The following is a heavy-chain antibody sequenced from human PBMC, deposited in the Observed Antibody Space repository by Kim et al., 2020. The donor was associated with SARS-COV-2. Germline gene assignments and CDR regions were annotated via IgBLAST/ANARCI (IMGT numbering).Heavy chain of an antibody. Sequence: GGSLRLSCAASGLTFSDYYMSWIRQAPGKGLEWVSYISSSGSTIYYADSVKGRFTISRDNAKNSLYLQMNSLRAEDTAVYYCARDSKGATVTHYYYYGMDVWGQGTTVTVSS. D-gene: IGHD4-17*01. CDR1: GLTFSDYY. CDR2: ISSSGSTI. J-gene: IGHJ6*02. V-gene: IGHV3-11*01. CDR3: ARDSKGATVTHYYYYGMDV.